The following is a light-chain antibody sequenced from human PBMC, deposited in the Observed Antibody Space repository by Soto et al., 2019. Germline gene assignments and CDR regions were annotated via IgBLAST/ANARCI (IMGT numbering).Light chain of an antibody. V-gene: IGLV2-14*01. Sequence: QSALTQPASVSGSPGQSITISCTGTSSDVGGYDYVSWYQQQSGKAPKLIIYEVSRRPSGVSNRFSGSKSGNTASLTISGLQADDEADYYCDSFTSSRAYVFGVGTKVTVL. J-gene: IGLJ1*01. CDR2: EVS. CDR1: SSDVGGYDY. CDR3: DSFTSSRAYV.